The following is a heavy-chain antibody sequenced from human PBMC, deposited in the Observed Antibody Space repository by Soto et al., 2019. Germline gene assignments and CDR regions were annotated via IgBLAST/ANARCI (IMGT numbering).Heavy chain of an antibody. J-gene: IGHJ4*02. D-gene: IGHD3-3*01. CDR3: ARDSSVLRFLEWLLNGGDY. V-gene: IGHV1-46*01. Sequence: QVQLVQSGAEVKKPGASVKVSCKASGDTFTSYYMHWVRQAPGQGLEWMGIITPSGGSTSYAQKFQGRVTMTRDTSTSTVYMELSSLRSEDTAVYYCARDSSVLRFLEWLLNGGDYWGQGTLVTVSS. CDR2: ITPSGGST. CDR1: GDTFTSYY.